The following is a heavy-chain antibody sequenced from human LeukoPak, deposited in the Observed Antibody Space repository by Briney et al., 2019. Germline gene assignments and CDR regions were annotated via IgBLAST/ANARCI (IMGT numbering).Heavy chain of an antibody. CDR1: GYTFTDYY. V-gene: IGHV1-69-2*01. J-gene: IGHJ2*01. Sequence: GASVKVSCKASGYTFTDYYMHWVQQAPGKGLEWMGRVDPEDGETIYAEKFQGRVTITADTSTDTAYMELSSLRSEDTAVYYCATDGRDVLMVYALVGLWGRGTLVTVSS. CDR3: ATDGRDVLMVYALVGL. D-gene: IGHD2-8*01. CDR2: VDPEDGET.